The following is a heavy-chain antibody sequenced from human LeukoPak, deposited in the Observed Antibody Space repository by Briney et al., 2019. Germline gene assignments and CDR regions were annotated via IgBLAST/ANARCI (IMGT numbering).Heavy chain of an antibody. CDR3: ARGLAVIVVVPAATLQVIPSGTRFDP. J-gene: IGHJ5*02. D-gene: IGHD2-2*01. CDR2: IYTTGST. Sequence: PSETLSLTCTVSGGSISSGSYYWSWIRPPAGKGLEWIGRIYTTGSTNYNPSLKSRVTISVDTSKNQFSLKLSSVTAADTAVYYCARGLAVIVVVPAATLQVIPSGTRFDPWGQGTLVTVSS. CDR1: GGSISSGSYY. V-gene: IGHV4-61*02.